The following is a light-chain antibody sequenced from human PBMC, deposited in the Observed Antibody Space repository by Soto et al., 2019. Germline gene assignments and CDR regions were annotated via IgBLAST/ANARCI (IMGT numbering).Light chain of an antibody. CDR2: DVS. V-gene: IGLV2-14*01. CDR1: SSDVGGYNY. J-gene: IGLJ2*01. CDR3: SSYTSSSTLG. Sequence: QSVLTQPASVSGSPGQSITISCTGTSSDVGGYNYVSWYQQHPGKAPKLMIYDVSNRPSGDSNRFSGSKSGNTASLPISGLQAEDEADYYCSSYTSSSTLGFGGWTKLTVL.